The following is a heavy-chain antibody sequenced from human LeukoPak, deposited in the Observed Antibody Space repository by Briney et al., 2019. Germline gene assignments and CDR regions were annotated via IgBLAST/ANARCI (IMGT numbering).Heavy chain of an antibody. V-gene: IGHV1-2*02. CDR2: INPNTGVK. CDR1: GYTFTGYY. J-gene: IGHJ4*02. D-gene: IGHD6-6*01. Sequence: GASVKVSCKASGYTFTGYYMHWVRQTPGQGLEWMGWINPNTGVKKYTQNFQGRVTMTRDTSISTAYMELRSLRSDDTAVYYCAREAYSSSSVPFDYWGQGTLVTVSS. CDR3: AREAYSSSSVPFDY.